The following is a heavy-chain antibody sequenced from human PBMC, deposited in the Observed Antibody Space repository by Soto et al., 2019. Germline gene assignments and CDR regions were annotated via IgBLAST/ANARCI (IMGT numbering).Heavy chain of an antibody. CDR1: GFTFNIYG. CDR3: AKGDGRNSVDY. CDR2: ILYDGSKK. Sequence: PGGSLRLSCAASGFTFNIYGMHWVRQAPGKGLGWVALILYDGSKKYYTDSVKGRFTISRDNSKNTLYLQMSSLTAEDTAVYYCAKGDGRNSVDYWGQGTLVTVSS. J-gene: IGHJ4*02. D-gene: IGHD2-21*01. V-gene: IGHV3-30*18.